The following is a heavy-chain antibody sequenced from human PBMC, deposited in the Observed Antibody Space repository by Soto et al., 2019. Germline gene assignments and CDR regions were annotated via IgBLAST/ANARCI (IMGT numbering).Heavy chain of an antibody. V-gene: IGHV4-59*08. Sequence: QVQLQESGPGLVKPSETLSLTCTVSGGSISTYYWSWIRQPPGMGLEWIGYIYDSGSTDYNPSLKSRVTISVDTSKNQFSLKLSSVTAADTAVYYCARHGGRYCSGGTCYIYWHFDLWGRGTLVTVSS. D-gene: IGHD2-15*01. CDR3: ARHGGRYCSGGTCYIYWHFDL. CDR1: GGSISTYY. J-gene: IGHJ2*01. CDR2: IYDSGST.